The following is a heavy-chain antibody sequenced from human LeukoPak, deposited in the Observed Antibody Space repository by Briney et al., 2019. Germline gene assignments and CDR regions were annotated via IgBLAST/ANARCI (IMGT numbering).Heavy chain of an antibody. CDR2: ISTSSSTI. J-gene: IGHJ4*02. Sequence: GGSLRLSCAASGFTFSSYSMNWVRQAPGKGLEWVSYISTSSSTIYYADSVKGRFTISRDNAKNSLYLQMNSLRAEDTAVYYCARDRSNYVYYFDYWGQGTLVTVSS. CDR3: ARDRSNYVYYFDY. CDR1: GFTFSSYS. D-gene: IGHD4-11*01. V-gene: IGHV3-48*01.